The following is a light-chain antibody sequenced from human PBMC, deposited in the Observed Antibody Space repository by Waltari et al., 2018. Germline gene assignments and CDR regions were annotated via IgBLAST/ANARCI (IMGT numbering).Light chain of an antibody. CDR2: GAA. CDR1: QSVATY. Sequence: EIVMTQSPATLSVFPGEPATLSCRASQSVATYLAWYQQKPGQAPGLLIYGAATRPTGIPARFSGGGSGTEFTLTISSLQSEDFAVYYCQQYNNWPLLTFGGGTRVEIK. J-gene: IGKJ4*01. V-gene: IGKV3-15*01. CDR3: QQYNNWPLLT.